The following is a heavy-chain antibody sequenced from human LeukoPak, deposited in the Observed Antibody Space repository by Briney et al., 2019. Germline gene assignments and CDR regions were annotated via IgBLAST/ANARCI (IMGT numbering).Heavy chain of an antibody. V-gene: IGHV4-59*08. Sequence: SETLSLTCTVSGGSISSYYWSWIRQPPGKGLEWIGHIYYSGSTNYNPSLKSRVTISVDTSKNQFSLKLSSVTAADTAVYYCARKNYYDSSGYYGHNWFDPWGQGTLVTVSS. J-gene: IGHJ5*02. CDR1: GGSISSYY. D-gene: IGHD3-22*01. CDR2: IYYSGST. CDR3: ARKNYYDSSGYYGHNWFDP.